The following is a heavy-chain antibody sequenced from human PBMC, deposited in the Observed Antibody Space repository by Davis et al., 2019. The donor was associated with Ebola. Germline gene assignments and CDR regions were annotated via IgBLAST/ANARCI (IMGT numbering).Heavy chain of an antibody. CDR2: IKSETDGGTT. CDR1: GFTFRNAW. V-gene: IGHV3-15*01. Sequence: GESLKISCAAFGFTFRNAWMSWVRQAPGKGLEWVGRIKSETDGGTTDYAEPVKGRFTISRDDSKHILYLQIDALKTDDTAVYFCTTGPQQYYYDDNAYRPYWGRGVQVTVSS. J-gene: IGHJ4*02. D-gene: IGHD3-22*01. CDR3: TTGPQQYYYDDNAYRPY.